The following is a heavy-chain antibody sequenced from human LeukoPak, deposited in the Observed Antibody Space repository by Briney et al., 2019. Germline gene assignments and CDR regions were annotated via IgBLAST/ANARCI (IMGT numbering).Heavy chain of an antibody. CDR2: IYSGGST. CDR1: GFTVSSNY. J-gene: IGHJ4*02. Sequence: GGSLRLSCAASGFTVSSNYMSWVRQAPGKGLEWVSVIYSGGSTYYADSVKGRFTISRDNSKNTLYLQMNSLRAEDTAVYYCASRRTSGLRFDYWGQGTLVTVSS. D-gene: IGHD2-21*02. V-gene: IGHV3-53*01. CDR3: ASRRTSGLRFDY.